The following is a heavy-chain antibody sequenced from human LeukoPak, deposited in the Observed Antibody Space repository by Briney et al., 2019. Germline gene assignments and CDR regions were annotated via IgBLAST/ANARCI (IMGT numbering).Heavy chain of an antibody. CDR2: ISGSGGST. D-gene: IGHD3-9*01. Sequence: PGGSLRLSCAASGFTFSSYGMSWVRQAPGKGLEWVSAISGSGGSTYYADSVKGRFTISRDNSKNTLYLQMNSLRAEDTAVYYCARDGYDILTGYYADYWGQGTLVTVSS. V-gene: IGHV3-23*01. CDR3: ARDGYDILTGYYADY. CDR1: GFTFSSYG. J-gene: IGHJ4*02.